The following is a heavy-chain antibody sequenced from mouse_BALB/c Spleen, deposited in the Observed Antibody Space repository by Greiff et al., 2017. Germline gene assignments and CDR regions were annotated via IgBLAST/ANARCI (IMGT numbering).Heavy chain of an antibody. V-gene: IGHV3-2*02. CDR1: GYSITSDYA. Sequence: VQLKESGPGLVKPSQSLSLTCTVTGYSITSDYAWNWIRQFPGNKLEWMGYISYSGSTSYNPSLKSRISITRDTSKNQFFLQLNSVTTEDTATYYCAGYYYAMDYWGQGTSVTVSS. CDR2: ISYSGST. CDR3: AGYYYAMDY. J-gene: IGHJ4*01.